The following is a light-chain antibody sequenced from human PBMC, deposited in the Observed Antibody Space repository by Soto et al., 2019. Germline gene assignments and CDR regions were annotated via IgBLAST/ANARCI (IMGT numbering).Light chain of an antibody. CDR1: RSLTTN. V-gene: IGKV3-15*01. CDR3: QQYDDWPLT. Sequence: EVVMTQSPGTLSVSPGGRATLSCRASRSLTTNLAWYQKKPGQAPRLLIHDASTRATGIPARFSGSGSGTVFTLTISSLQSEDFAVYYCQQYDDWPLTFGQGTRLETK. CDR2: DAS. J-gene: IGKJ5*01.